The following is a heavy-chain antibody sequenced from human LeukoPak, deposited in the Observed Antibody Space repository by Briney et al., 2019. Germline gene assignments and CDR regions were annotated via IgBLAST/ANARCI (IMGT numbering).Heavy chain of an antibody. Sequence: PGGSLRLSCAASGFAFSSYAMSWVRQAPGKGLEWVSAISGSGGNTYYADSVKGRFTISRDNSKNTLYLQMNSLGAEDTAIYYCAIEGSSSLTLGYWGQGTLVTVSS. CDR2: ISGSGGNT. D-gene: IGHD6-6*01. J-gene: IGHJ4*02. CDR1: GFAFSSYA. V-gene: IGHV3-23*01. CDR3: AIEGSSSLTLGY.